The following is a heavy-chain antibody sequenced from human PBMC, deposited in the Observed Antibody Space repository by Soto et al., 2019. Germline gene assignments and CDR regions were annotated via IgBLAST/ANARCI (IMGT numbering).Heavy chain of an antibody. CDR2: ISSSSSYI. D-gene: IGHD6-19*01. J-gene: IGHJ3*02. V-gene: IGHV3-21*03. CDR1: GCTCSSYS. Sequence: PGGSLRLSCASSGCTCSSYSMNLVRQAPGKGLEWVSSISSSSSYIYYADSVKGRFTISRDNAKNTLYLQMNSLKTEDTAVYYCTTDLYSRQWLVFVRDIWGQGTMVTVSS. CDR3: TTDLYSRQWLVFVRDI.